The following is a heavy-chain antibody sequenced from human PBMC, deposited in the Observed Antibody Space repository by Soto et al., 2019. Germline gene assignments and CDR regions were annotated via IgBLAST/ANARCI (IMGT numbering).Heavy chain of an antibody. CDR1: GFSFSDYS. Sequence: PGGSLRLSCVASGFSFSDYSMTWMRQAPGGGLDFVAFISNTAITDHDADSVKGRFTIPRDNARNSVYLQMDSLRAEDAAVYYCARDLLQMLSHKHCYYDLDVWGTGTTVTVSS. CDR3: ARDLLQMLSHKHCYYDLDV. J-gene: IGHJ6*04. V-gene: IGHV3-11*01. D-gene: IGHD2-21*02. CDR2: ISNTAITD.